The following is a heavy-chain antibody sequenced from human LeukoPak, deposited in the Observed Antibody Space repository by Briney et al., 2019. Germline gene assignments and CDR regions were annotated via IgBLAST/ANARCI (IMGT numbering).Heavy chain of an antibody. CDR2: IYYSGST. V-gene: IGHV4-39*07. CDR1: GGSISSSSYY. D-gene: IGHD3-3*01. CDR3: ARGGDPGRATIFGVVIIGRFDP. Sequence: SETLSLTCTVSGGSISSSSYYWGWIRQPPGKGLEWIGSIYYSGSTYYNPSLKSRVTISVDTSKNQFSLKLSSVTAADTAVYYCARGGDPGRATIFGVVIIGRFDPWGQGTLVTVSS. J-gene: IGHJ5*02.